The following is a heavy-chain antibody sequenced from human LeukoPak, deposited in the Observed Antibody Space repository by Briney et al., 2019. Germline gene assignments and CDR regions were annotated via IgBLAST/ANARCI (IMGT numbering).Heavy chain of an antibody. J-gene: IGHJ4*02. D-gene: IGHD5-12*01. CDR3: ARVSSRATSFDY. Sequence: SQTLSLTCTVSGGSISSGGYYWSWIRQHPGKGLEWIGYIYYSGSTYYNPSLKSRVTISVDTSKNQFSLKLSSVTAADTAVYYCARVSSRATSFDYWGQGTLVTVSS. V-gene: IGHV4-31*03. CDR2: IYYSGST. CDR1: GGSISSGGYY.